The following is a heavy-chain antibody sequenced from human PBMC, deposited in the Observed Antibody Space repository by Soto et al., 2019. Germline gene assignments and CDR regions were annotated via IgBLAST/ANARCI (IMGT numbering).Heavy chain of an antibody. CDR2: ISYDGSNK. D-gene: IGHD6-13*01. CDR3: AKDLSQQLATFGY. V-gene: IGHV3-30*18. CDR1: GFTFSSYG. Sequence: QVQLVESGGGVVQPGRSLRLSCAASGFTFSSYGMHWVRQAPGKGLEWVAVISYDGSNKYYADSVKGRFTISRDNSKNTLYLQMNSLRAEDTAVYYCAKDLSQQLATFGYWGQGTLVTVSS. J-gene: IGHJ4*02.